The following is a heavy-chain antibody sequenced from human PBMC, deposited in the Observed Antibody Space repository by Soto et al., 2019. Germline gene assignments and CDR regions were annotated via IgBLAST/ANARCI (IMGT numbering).Heavy chain of an antibody. CDR2: ISYDGSNK. CDR3: GLGIPGPETYDSSGYVDY. J-gene: IGHJ4*02. D-gene: IGHD3-22*01. V-gene: IGHV3-30-3*01. Sequence: QVQLVESGGGVVQPGRSLRLSCAASGFTFSSYAMHWVRQAPGKGLEWVAVISYDGSNKYYADSVKGRFTISRDNSKNTLYLQMNSLRAEDTAVYYCGLGIPGPETYDSSGYVDYWGQRTLVTVSS. CDR1: GFTFSSYA.